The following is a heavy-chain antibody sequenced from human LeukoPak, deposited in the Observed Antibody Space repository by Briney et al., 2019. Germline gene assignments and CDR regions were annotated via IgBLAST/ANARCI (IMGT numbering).Heavy chain of an antibody. CDR1: GFTFSSYG. J-gene: IGHJ4*02. D-gene: IGHD6-19*01. CDR3: AKDSIAVAGKGDY. Sequence: PGGSLRLSCAASGFTFSSYGMHWVRQAPGKGLEWVAFIRYDGSNKYYADSVKGRFIISRDNSKNTLYLQMNSLRAEDTAVYYCAKDSIAVAGKGDYWGQGTLVTVSS. CDR2: IRYDGSNK. V-gene: IGHV3-30*02.